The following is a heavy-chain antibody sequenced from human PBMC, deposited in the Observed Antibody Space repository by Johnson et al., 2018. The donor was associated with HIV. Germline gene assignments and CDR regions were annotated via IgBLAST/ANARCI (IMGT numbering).Heavy chain of an antibody. Sequence: MLLVESGGGLIQPGGSLRLSCAASGFTVSSNYMSWVRQAPGKGLEWVAVIYSGGSTYYADSAKGRLTISRDNSKNTRYLQMNSLRAEDTAVYYCASSPMRYSSSAYAFDIWGQGTMVTVSS. CDR1: GFTVSSNY. CDR2: IYSGGST. CDR3: ASSPMRYSSSAYAFDI. D-gene: IGHD6-6*01. V-gene: IGHV3-53*01. J-gene: IGHJ3*02.